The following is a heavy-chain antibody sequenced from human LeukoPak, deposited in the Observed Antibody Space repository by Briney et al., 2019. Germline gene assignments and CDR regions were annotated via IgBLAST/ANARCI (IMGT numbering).Heavy chain of an antibody. D-gene: IGHD1-26*01. CDR2: INPNSGGT. V-gene: IGHV1-2*02. CDR3: ASLGSSTIYYYGMDV. Sequence: ASVKVSCKSSGYTVTDYHLHWVRQAPGQGLEWMGWINPNSGGTYYAQKFQGRVTMTSEMSISTAYMELSRLTSDDTAVYYCASLGSSTIYYYGMDVWGQGTTVTVSS. J-gene: IGHJ6*02. CDR1: GYTVTDYH.